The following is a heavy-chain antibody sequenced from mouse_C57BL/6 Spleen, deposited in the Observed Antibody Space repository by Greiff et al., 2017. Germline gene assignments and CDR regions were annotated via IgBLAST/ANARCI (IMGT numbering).Heavy chain of an antibody. J-gene: IGHJ2*01. CDR3: ARGGYGDDKGEAFDD. CDR2: ISYDGSH. Sequence: VQLKESGPGLVKPSQSLSLTCSVTGYSITSGYYWNWIRPFPGNKLAWMGYISYDGSHNSNPSLTNRISVTRDTSKNQFFLKVNAVTTEDTATYYGARGGYGDDKGEAFDDWGQGTTLTVSS. D-gene: IGHD2-2*01. CDR1: GYSITSGYY. V-gene: IGHV3-6*01.